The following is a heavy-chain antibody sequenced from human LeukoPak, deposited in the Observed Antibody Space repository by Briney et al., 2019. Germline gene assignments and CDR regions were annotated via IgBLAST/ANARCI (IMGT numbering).Heavy chain of an antibody. CDR3: ARESEYCSGGSCPALDY. CDR2: IYYSVST. D-gene: IGHD2-15*01. Sequence: SETLSLTCTVSGGSVSSGSYYWSWIRQPPGKGLEWIGYIYYSVSTNYNPSLKSRVTISVDTSKNQFSLRLSSVTAADTAVYYCARESEYCSGGSCPALDYWGQGTLVTVSS. J-gene: IGHJ4*02. V-gene: IGHV4-61*01. CDR1: GGSVSSGSYY.